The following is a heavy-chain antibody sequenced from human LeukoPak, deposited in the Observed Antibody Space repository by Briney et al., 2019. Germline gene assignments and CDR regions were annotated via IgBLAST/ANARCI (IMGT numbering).Heavy chain of an antibody. D-gene: IGHD3-3*01. CDR1: GYTFTSYY. J-gene: IGHJ5*02. CDR3: ARGITIFGVVIMFRDWFDP. Sequence: ASVKVSCKASGYTFTSYYMHWVRRAPGQGLEWMGIINPSGGSTSYAQKFQGRVTMTRDTSTSTVYMELSSLRSEDTAVYYCARGITIFGVVIMFRDWFDPWGQGTLVTVSS. V-gene: IGHV1-46*03. CDR2: INPSGGST.